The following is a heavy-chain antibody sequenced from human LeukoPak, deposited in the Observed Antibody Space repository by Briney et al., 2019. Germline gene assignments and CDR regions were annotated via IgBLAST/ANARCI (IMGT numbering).Heavy chain of an antibody. D-gene: IGHD5-18*01. V-gene: IGHV1-8*01. Sequence: ASVKVSCKASGYTFTTYDINWVRQATGQGLEWMGWMNPNSGNTGYAQKFQGRVTMTRNTSISTAFMELCGLRSEDTAVYFCARRNTAMVAGLDYWGQGSLVTVSS. J-gene: IGHJ4*02. CDR2: MNPNSGNT. CDR3: ARRNTAMVAGLDY. CDR1: GYTFTTYD.